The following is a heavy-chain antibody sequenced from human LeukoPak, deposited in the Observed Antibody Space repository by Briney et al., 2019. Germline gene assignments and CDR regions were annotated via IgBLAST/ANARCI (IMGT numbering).Heavy chain of an antibody. CDR3: AKADIVVVPAASSRYYYGMDV. V-gene: IGHV3-23*01. J-gene: IGHJ6*02. CDR2: ISGSGGST. D-gene: IGHD2-2*01. CDR1: GFTFSSYA. Sequence: PGGSLRLSCAASGFTFSSYAMSWVRQAPGKRLEWVSAISGSGGSTYYADSVKGRFTISRDNSKNTLYLQMNSLRAEDTAVYYCAKADIVVVPAASSRYYYGMDVWGQGTTVTVSS.